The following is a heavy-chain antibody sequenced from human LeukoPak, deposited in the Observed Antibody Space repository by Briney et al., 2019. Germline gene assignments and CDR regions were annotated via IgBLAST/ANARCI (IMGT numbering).Heavy chain of an antibody. Sequence: GGSLRLSCAASGFTFSSYSMNWVRQAPGKGLEWVSSISSSSSYIYYADSVKGRFTISRDNAKNSLYLQMNSLRAEDTAVYYCAREGVAILGAFDIWGQGTMVTVSS. CDR2: ISSSSSYI. CDR1: GFTFSSYS. V-gene: IGHV3-21*01. D-gene: IGHD5-12*01. J-gene: IGHJ3*02. CDR3: AREGVAILGAFDI.